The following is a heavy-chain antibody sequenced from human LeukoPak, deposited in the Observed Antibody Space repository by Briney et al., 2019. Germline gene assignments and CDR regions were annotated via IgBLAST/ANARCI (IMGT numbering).Heavy chain of an antibody. J-gene: IGHJ6*02. V-gene: IGHV3-66*01. CDR2: IYSGGST. D-gene: IGHD6-25*01. CDR3: ARERVGSDYYGLDV. Sequence: PGGSLRLSCAASGFAFGDYHMSWIRQAPGKGLEWVSVIYSGGSTYNADSVRGRFTISRDNAKNIVYLQMSSLRAEDTALYFCARERVGSDYYGLDVWGQGTTVSVSS. CDR1: GFAFGDYH.